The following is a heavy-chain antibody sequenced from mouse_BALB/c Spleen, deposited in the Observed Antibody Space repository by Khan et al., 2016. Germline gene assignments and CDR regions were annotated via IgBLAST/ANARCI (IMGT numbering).Heavy chain of an antibody. CDR1: GYSITSDYA. V-gene: IGHV3-2*02. CDR2: ISYSGST. CDR3: ARGRYPAY. D-gene: IGHD2-14*01. J-gene: IGHJ3*01. Sequence: EVQLQESGPGLLKPSQSLSLTCTVTGYSITSDYAWNWIRQFPGNKLEWMGYISYSGSTSYNPYLKRRISITRDTSKNQFFLQLNSVTTEDTATXYCARGRYPAYWGQGTLVTVSA.